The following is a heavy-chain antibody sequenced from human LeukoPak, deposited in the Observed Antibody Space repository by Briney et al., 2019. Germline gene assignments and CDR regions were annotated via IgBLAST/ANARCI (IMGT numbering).Heavy chain of an antibody. V-gene: IGHV1-69*06. Sequence: ASVKVSCKASGGTFSSYAISWVRQAPGQGLEWMGGIIPIFGTANYAQKFQGRVTITADKSTSTAYMELSSLRSEDTAVYYCARDWQKRGAFDPWGQGTLVTVSS. J-gene: IGHJ5*02. D-gene: IGHD1-26*01. CDR1: GGTFSSYA. CDR3: ARDWQKRGAFDP. CDR2: IIPIFGTA.